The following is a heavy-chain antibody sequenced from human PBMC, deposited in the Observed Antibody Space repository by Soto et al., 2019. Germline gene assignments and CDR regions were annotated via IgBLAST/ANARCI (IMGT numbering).Heavy chain of an antibody. J-gene: IGHJ3*02. Sequence: QVQLVQSGAEVKKPGSSVKVSCKASGGTFSSYAISWVRQAPGQGLEWMGGIIPIFGTANYAQKFQGRVTITADESTSIAELVLSSLRSEDTAVYYSARERPPDAFDIWGQGTMVTVSS. CDR2: IIPIFGTA. V-gene: IGHV1-69*01. CDR1: GGTFSSYA. D-gene: IGHD6-6*01. CDR3: ARERPPDAFDI.